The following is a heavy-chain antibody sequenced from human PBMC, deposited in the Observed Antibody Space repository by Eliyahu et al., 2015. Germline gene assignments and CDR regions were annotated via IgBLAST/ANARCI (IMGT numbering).Heavy chain of an antibody. V-gene: IGHV2-70*15. CDR2: IDWDDXK. D-gene: IGHD5-24*01. CDR1: GFSLSTXEMS. J-gene: IGHJ4*02. CDR3: ARSRSSDGYNRLYYSFDH. Sequence: QVTLRESGPALVKPTQTLTLTCTFSGFSLSTXEMSXSWXRXPPGKALEWLARIDWDDXKYYSTXLKTRLTISKDTSKNQVVLTMTNMDPVDTATYYCARSRSSDGYNRLYYSFDHWGQGTPVTVSS.